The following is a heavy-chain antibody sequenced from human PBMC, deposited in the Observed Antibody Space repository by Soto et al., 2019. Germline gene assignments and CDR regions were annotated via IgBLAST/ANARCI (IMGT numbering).Heavy chain of an antibody. J-gene: IGHJ4*02. CDR1: GGTFSSSA. CDR2: IIPIFGTA. Sequence: QGQLVQAGAEVKKPGSSVQVSCKASGGTFSSSAISRLRQAPGQGLEWLGGIIPIFGTANYAQKFPGRVTITADESTSTAYMELSSLRSEDMAVYYCARIVGQLAGAHYFDYCGQGTLVTVSS. V-gene: IGHV1-69*01. D-gene: IGHD6-6*01. CDR3: ARIVGQLAGAHYFDY.